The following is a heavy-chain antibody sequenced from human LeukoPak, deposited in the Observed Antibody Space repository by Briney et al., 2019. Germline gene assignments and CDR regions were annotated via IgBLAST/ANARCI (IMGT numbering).Heavy chain of an antibody. CDR1: GYTFTIYG. J-gene: IGHJ5*02. Sequence: GASVTVSFTASGYTFTIYGISWVRQAPGQGLEWMGWISAYNGNTNYAQKLQGRVTMTTDTSTSTAYMELRSLRSDDTAVYYCARANVVVPAAILNWFDPWGQGTLVTVSS. V-gene: IGHV1-18*01. D-gene: IGHD2-2*02. CDR2: ISAYNGNT. CDR3: ARANVVVPAAILNWFDP.